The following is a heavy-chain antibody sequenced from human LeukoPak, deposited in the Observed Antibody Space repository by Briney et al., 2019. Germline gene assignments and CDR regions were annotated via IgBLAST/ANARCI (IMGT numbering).Heavy chain of an antibody. V-gene: IGHV4-34*01. D-gene: IGHD2-21*02. Sequence: SETLSLTCAVYGGSFSGYYWSWIRQPPGKGLEWIGEINHSGSTNYNPSLKSRVTISVDTSKNQFSLKLSSVTAADTAVYYCARGRYIVVVTGLYYYYYGMDVWGQGTTVNVS. CDR3: ARGRYIVVVTGLYYYYYGMDV. CDR1: GGSFSGYY. J-gene: IGHJ6*02. CDR2: INHSGST.